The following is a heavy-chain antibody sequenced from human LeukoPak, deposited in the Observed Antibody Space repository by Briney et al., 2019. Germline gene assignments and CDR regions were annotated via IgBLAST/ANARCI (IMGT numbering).Heavy chain of an antibody. Sequence: GGSLRLSCAASGFTFSSYNMNWVRQAPGKGLEWVSSISTSNNYIYYADSVKGRFTISRDSSKNTLYLQMNSLRPEDTAVYYCARARPSMWIDYWGQGTLVTVSS. CDR3: ARARPSMWIDY. J-gene: IGHJ4*02. D-gene: IGHD5-12*01. CDR2: ISTSNNYI. V-gene: IGHV3-21*01. CDR1: GFTFSSYN.